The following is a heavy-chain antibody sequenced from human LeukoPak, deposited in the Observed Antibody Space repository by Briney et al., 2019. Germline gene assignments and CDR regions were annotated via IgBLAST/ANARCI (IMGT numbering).Heavy chain of an antibody. V-gene: IGHV3-23*01. CDR2: ISGSGGST. CDR1: GFTFSNYA. Sequence: GGSLRLSCAASGFTFSNYAMSWVRQAPGKGLEWVSAISGSGGSTYYADSVKGRFTISRDNSKNTLYLQMNSLRAEDTAVYYCAKGLAYDSRSYFDYWGQGTLVTVSS. D-gene: IGHD3-22*01. J-gene: IGHJ4*02. CDR3: AKGLAYDSRSYFDY.